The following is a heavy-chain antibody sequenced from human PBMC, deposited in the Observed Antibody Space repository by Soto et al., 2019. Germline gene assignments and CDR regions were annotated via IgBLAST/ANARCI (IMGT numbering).Heavy chain of an antibody. J-gene: IGHJ4*02. D-gene: IGHD3-22*01. CDR2: ISSSSSYI. Sequence: GGSLRLSCAASGFTFSSYSMNWVRQAPGKGLEWVSSISSSSSYIYYADSVKGRFTISRDNAKNSLYLQMNSLRAEDTAVYYCSRGARVVVPDQWGHDYWGQGTPVPVSS. CDR3: SRGARVVVPDQWGHDY. V-gene: IGHV3-21*01. CDR1: GFTFSSYS.